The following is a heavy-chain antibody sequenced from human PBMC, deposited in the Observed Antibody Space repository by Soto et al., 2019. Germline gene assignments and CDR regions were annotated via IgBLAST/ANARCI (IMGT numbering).Heavy chain of an antibody. V-gene: IGHV1-69*01. CDR3: ARATVIAAAVYYYYGMDV. Sequence: QVQLVQSGAEVKKPGSSVKVSCKASGGTFSSYAISWVRQAPGQGLEWMGGIIPIFGTANYAQKFQGRVTITADESTSTAHMELRSLRSEDNAGDYCARATVIAAAVYYYYGMDVWGQGTTVTVSS. D-gene: IGHD6-13*01. CDR2: IIPIFGTA. CDR1: GGTFSSYA. J-gene: IGHJ6*02.